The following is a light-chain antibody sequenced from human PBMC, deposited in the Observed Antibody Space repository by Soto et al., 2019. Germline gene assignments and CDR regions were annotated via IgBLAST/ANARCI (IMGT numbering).Light chain of an antibody. CDR1: QSVSSSY. V-gene: IGKV3-20*01. J-gene: IGKJ2*01. Sequence: EIVLTQSPGTLSLSPGERATLSCRASQSVSSSYLAWYQQKPGQAPRLLIYGASSRATGIQDRFSGSGSGTDFSLTISRLEPKDFAVYYCQQYGSSPKYTFGQGTKLEIK. CDR3: QQYGSSPKYT. CDR2: GAS.